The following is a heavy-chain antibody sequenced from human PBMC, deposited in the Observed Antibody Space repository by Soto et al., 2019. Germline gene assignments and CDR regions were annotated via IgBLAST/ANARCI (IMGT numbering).Heavy chain of an antibody. CDR1: GYTFSNYG. V-gene: IGHV1-18*01. Sequence: ASVKVYCKTSGYTFSNYGITWVRQAPGQPLEWLGWISLYSDGTNYAQKFQGRVSMTTDTSTTTAYMELRSLRSDDTAVYYCARVVPGAEAWFAPWGQGTLVTVSS. D-gene: IGHD2-2*01. CDR3: ARVVPGAEAWFAP. CDR2: ISLYSDGT. J-gene: IGHJ5*02.